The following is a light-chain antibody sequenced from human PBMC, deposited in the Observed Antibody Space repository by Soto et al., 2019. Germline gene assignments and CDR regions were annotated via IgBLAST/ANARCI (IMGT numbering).Light chain of an antibody. CDR2: KAS. J-gene: IGKJ1*01. Sequence: DIQMTQSPSTLSASVGDRVTITCRASQSISSWLAWYQQKPGKAPKLLIYKASSLESGVPSRFSGSGSGTEFTLTISSLQPDDFATYYCQKYNSWWMVGQSTKVAIK. V-gene: IGKV1-5*03. CDR3: QKYNSWWM. CDR1: QSISSW.